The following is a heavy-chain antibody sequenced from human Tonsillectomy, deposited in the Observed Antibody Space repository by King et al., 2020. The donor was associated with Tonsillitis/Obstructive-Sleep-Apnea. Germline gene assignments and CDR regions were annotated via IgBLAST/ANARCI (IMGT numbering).Heavy chain of an antibody. V-gene: IGHV1-69*12. CDR1: GGTFSSYA. CDR2: IIPIFGTA. J-gene: IGHJ4*02. Sequence: QLVQSGAEVKKPGSSVKVSCKASGGTFSSYAISWVRQAPGQGLEWMGGIIPIFGTANYAQKFQGRVTITADESTSTAYMELSSLRSEDTAVYYCARHRYKDPEWQLRTFDFWGQGSLVSVSS. CDR3: ARHRYKDPEWQLRTFDF. D-gene: IGHD1-26*01.